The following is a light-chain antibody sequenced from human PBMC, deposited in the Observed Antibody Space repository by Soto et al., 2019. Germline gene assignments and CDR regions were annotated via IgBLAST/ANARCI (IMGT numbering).Light chain of an antibody. J-gene: IGLJ3*02. Sequence: QSALTQPASVSGSPGQSITISCTGPSSDVGGYNYVSWYQQHPGKAPKHMIYEVSNRPSGVTNRFSGSKSGNTASLTISGLQAEDEADYYCSSYTSSSTWVFGGGTKLTVL. CDR3: SSYTSSSTWV. CDR2: EVS. CDR1: SSDVGGYNY. V-gene: IGLV2-14*01.